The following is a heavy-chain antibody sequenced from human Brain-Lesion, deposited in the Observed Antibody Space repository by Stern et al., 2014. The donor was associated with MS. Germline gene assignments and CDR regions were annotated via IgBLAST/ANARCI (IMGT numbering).Heavy chain of an antibody. CDR3: ARQGRDYGDSFYFDH. CDR2: ISTDNGNT. CDR1: GYSFTSYG. V-gene: IGHV1-18*01. J-gene: IGHJ4*02. Sequence: QVPLVQSGAEVKRPGASVKVSCKASGYSFTSYGLSWVRQAPGQGLEWMGWISTDNGNTKYAQRLQGSVTMTTDTSSNTAYMELRGLTSDDTAVYYCARQGRDYGDSFYFDHWGQGTLVTVSS. D-gene: IGHD4-17*01.